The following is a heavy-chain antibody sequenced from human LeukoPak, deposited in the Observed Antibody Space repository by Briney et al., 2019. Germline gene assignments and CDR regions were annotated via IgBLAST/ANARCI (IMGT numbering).Heavy chain of an antibody. Sequence: PSETLSLTCAVYGGSFSGYYWSWIRQPPGKGLEWIGEISHSGSTNYNPSLKSRVTISVDTSKNQFSLKLSSVTAADTAVYYCARGDYGDYWSGYYYYMDVWGKGTTVTVSS. D-gene: IGHD4-17*01. CDR2: ISHSGST. CDR1: GGSFSGYY. V-gene: IGHV4-34*01. CDR3: ARGDYGDYWSGYYYYMDV. J-gene: IGHJ6*03.